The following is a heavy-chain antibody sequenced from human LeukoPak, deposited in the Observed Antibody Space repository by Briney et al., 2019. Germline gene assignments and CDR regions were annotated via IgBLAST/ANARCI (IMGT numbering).Heavy chain of an antibody. CDR3: ARDGDYSLSGFGY. CDR2: INPNSGGT. D-gene: IGHD4-17*01. Sequence: ASVKVSCKASGYTFTGYYMHWVRQAPGQGLEWMGWINPNSGGTNYAQKFQGWVTMTRDTSIGTAYMELSRLRSDDTAVYYCARDGDYSLSGFGYWGQGTLVTVSS. V-gene: IGHV1-2*04. CDR1: GYTFTGYY. J-gene: IGHJ4*02.